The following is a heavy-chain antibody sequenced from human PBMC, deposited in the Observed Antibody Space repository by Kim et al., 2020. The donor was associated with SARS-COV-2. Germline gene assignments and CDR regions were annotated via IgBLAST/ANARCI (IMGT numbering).Heavy chain of an antibody. V-gene: IGHV3-7*03. CDR1: GFTFSTYW. CDR3: VGVPGFLTEE. Sequence: GGSLRLSCAASGFTFSTYWMNWVRQAPGKGLEWVAIIKGDGTEKRYVDSVKGRFTISRDNTKNSLYLQLNSLSVEDTAVYYCVGVPGFLTEEWGQGTLVTVSS. CDR2: IKGDGTEK. J-gene: IGHJ4*02. D-gene: IGHD3-9*01.